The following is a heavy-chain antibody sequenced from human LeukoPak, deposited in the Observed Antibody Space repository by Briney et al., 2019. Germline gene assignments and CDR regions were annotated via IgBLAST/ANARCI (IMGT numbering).Heavy chain of an antibody. V-gene: IGHV4-4*07. D-gene: IGHD6-6*01. CDR3: ARDRRSSSYYYYYGMDV. CDR1: GGSISSYY. CDR2: IYTSGST. Sequence: SETLSLICTVSGGSISSYYWSWIRQPAGKGLEWIGRIYTSGSTNYNPSLKSRVTMSVDTSKNQFSLKLSSVTAADTAVYYCARDRRSSSYYYYYGMDVWGQGTTVTVSS. J-gene: IGHJ6*02.